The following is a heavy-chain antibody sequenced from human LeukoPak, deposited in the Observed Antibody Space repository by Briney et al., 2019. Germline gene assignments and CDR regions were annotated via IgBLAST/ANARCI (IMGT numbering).Heavy chain of an antibody. V-gene: IGHV1-2*02. D-gene: IGHD1-26*01. CDR3: ARTQGGSGSYNDY. Sequence: ASVKVSCKASGYTFTGYYMHWVRQAPGQGLEWMGWINPNSGGTNYAQKFQGRVTMTRDTSISTAYMELSRLRSDDTAVYYCARTQGGSGSYNDYWGQGTLVTVSS. CDR2: INPNSGGT. J-gene: IGHJ4*02. CDR1: GYTFTGYY.